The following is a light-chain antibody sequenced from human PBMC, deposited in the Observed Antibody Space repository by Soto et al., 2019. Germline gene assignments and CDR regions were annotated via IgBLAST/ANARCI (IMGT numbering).Light chain of an antibody. V-gene: IGLV2-8*01. J-gene: IGLJ3*02. CDR3: SSYTPSTGLL. CDR1: SSDVDDYDY. CDR2: EVT. Sequence: QSALTQPPSASGSPGQSVTISCTGTSSDVDDYDYVSWYQQHPGQAPKLILYEVTERPSGVPDRFSGTKSGNTASLTVFGLQAEDEADYYCSSYTPSTGLLFGGGTKLTVL.